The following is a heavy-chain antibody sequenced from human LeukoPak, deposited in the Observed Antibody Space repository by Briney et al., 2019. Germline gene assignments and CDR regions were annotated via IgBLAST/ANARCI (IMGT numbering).Heavy chain of an antibody. CDR2: INPNSGGT. D-gene: IGHD3-10*01. V-gene: IGHV1-2*02. Sequence: ASVKVSCKASGYTFSGYYMHWVRQAPGQGLEWVGWINPNSGGTNYAQKFQGRVTMTRDTSISTAYMELSRLLSGDTAVYYCARGHYGSGSEDLGLFDPWGQGTLVTVSS. CDR3: ARGHYGSGSEDLGLFDP. J-gene: IGHJ5*02. CDR1: GYTFSGYY.